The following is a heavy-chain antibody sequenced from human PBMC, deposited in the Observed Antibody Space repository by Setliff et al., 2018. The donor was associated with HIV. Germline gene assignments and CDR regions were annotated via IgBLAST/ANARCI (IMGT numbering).Heavy chain of an antibody. CDR1: GGSFSGYY. Sequence: SETLSLTCAVYGGSFSGYYWSWIRQPPGKGLEWIGEINHSGSTNYNPSLKSRVTISVDTSKNQFSLKLSSVTAADTAVYYCARGGSRTTIFGVVIPPDYWGQGTLVTVSS. J-gene: IGHJ4*02. CDR3: ARGGSRTTIFGVVIPPDY. V-gene: IGHV4-34*01. D-gene: IGHD3-3*01. CDR2: INHSGST.